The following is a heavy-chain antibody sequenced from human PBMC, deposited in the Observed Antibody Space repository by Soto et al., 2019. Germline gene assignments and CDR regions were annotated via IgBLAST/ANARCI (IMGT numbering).Heavy chain of an antibody. V-gene: IGHV5-51*01. Sequence: LGESLKISCKGSGYSFTSYWIGWVRQMPGKGLEWMGIIYPGDSDTRYSPSFQGQVTISADKSISTAYLQWSSLKASDTAMYYCARSTYYYGSGSPGYYFDYWGQGTLVTVSS. J-gene: IGHJ4*02. CDR2: IYPGDSDT. CDR1: GYSFTSYW. D-gene: IGHD3-10*01. CDR3: ARSTYYYGSGSPGYYFDY.